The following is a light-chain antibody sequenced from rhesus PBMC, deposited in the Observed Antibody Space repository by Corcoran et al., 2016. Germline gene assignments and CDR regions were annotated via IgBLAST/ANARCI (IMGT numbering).Light chain of an antibody. J-gene: IGKJ2*01. CDR3: HQYSSSPYS. V-gene: IGKV1-22*01. CDR1: QSISSW. CDR2: KAS. Sequence: DIQMTQSPSSLSASVGDTVTITCRASQSISSWLAWYQQKPGKAPKLLINKASTLQSGVPSRFSGSGSGTDFTLTFRSLQSEDFTTYYCHQYSSSPYSFGQGTKVGIK.